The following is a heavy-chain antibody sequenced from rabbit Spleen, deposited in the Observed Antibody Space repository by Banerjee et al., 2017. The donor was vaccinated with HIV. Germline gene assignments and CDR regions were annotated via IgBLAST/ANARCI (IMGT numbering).Heavy chain of an antibody. CDR1: GFSFSSYH. J-gene: IGHJ4*01. CDR2: ISVGATR. D-gene: IGHD6-1*01. V-gene: IGHV1S28*01. CDR3: VRDQAGDVGYGPYYFNL. Sequence: QSLEESGGDLVKPGASLTLTCTASGFSFSSYHYCWVRQAPGKGLEYIGYISVGATRYYASWVNARFTISRNTGENTVTLQMTSLTVADTATYFCVRDQAGDVGYGPYYFNLWGPGTLVTVS.